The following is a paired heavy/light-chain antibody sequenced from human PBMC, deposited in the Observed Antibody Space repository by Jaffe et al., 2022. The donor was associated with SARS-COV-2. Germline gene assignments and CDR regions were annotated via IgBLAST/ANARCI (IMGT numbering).Heavy chain of an antibody. CDR2: ISSSGIII. CDR1: GFTFSDYY. CDR3: AREYYYDYNGYYDAFDI. D-gene: IGHD3-22*01. J-gene: IGHJ3*02. V-gene: IGHV3-11*01. Sequence: QVQQVESGGGLVKPGGSLRLSCAASGFTFSDYYMSWIRQAPGKGLEWISYISSSGIIIYYADSVKGRFTISRDNAKNSLYLQMNSLRAEDTAVYYCAREYYYDYNGYYDAFDIWGQGTMVTVSS.
Light chain of an antibody. J-gene: IGLJ3*02. CDR2: EDN. Sequence: QSALTQPASVSGSPGQSITISCTGSSSDVGTYNLVSWHQQHPGKAPKLMIFEDNKRPSGVSDRFSGSKSGNTASLTISGLQAGDEADYYCCSYAGSNNWVFGGGTKLTVL. V-gene: IGLV2-23*01. CDR3: CSYAGSNNWV. CDR1: SSDVGTYNL.